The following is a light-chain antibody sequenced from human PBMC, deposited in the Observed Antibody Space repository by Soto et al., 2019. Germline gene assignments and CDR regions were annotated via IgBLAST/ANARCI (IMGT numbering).Light chain of an antibody. CDR3: QHYNDWPPRT. Sequence: EIAMTQSPAALSVSPGERATLSCRSSQSVSTNLAWYQQKPGQTPRLLIYAASTRATGIPARFSGSGSGTEFTLTISSLQSEDIAVYFCQHYNDWPPRTFGQGTKVEIK. CDR1: QSVSTN. J-gene: IGKJ1*01. CDR2: AAS. V-gene: IGKV3-15*01.